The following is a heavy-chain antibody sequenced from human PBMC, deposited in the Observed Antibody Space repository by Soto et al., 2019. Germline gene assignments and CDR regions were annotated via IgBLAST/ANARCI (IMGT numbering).Heavy chain of an antibody. CDR1: GYTFTGYY. Sequence: ASVKVSCKASGYTFTGYYMHWVRQAPGQGLEWMGWINPNSGGTNYAQKFQGRVTMTRDTSISTAYMELSRLRSDDTAVYYCARRRYGSGRNYGMDVWGQGTTVTVSS. D-gene: IGHD3-10*01. J-gene: IGHJ6*02. CDR2: INPNSGGT. CDR3: ARRRYGSGRNYGMDV. V-gene: IGHV1-2*02.